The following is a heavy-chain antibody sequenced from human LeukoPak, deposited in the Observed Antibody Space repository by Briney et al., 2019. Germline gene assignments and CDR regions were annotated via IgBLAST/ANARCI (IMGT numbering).Heavy chain of an antibody. Sequence: PSETLSLTCTVSGGSISTYYWSWIRQPPGKGMEWIGFIYYTGSTNYNPSLKGRVTISLDTSKNQFSLRLTSVTAADTAVYYCARGTDGRRYFDLWGRGTLLTVSS. J-gene: IGHJ2*01. CDR1: GGSISTYY. CDR2: IYYTGST. CDR3: ARGTDGRRYFDL. V-gene: IGHV4-59*01. D-gene: IGHD5-24*01.